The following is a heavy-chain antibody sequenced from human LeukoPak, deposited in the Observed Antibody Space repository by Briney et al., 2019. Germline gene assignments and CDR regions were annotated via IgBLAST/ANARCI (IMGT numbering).Heavy chain of an antibody. CDR3: ALLGIAVAGA. V-gene: IGHV3-21*01. CDR1: GFSFSNYW. D-gene: IGHD6-19*01. Sequence: GGSLRLSCAASGFSFSNYWMNWVRQAPGKGLEWVSSISSSSSYIYYADSVKGRFTISRDNAKNSLYLQMNSLRAEDTAVYYCALLGIAVAGAWGQGTLVTVSS. J-gene: IGHJ5*02. CDR2: ISSSSSYI.